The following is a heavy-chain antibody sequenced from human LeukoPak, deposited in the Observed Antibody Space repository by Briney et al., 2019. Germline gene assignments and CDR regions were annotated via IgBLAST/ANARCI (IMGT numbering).Heavy chain of an antibody. Sequence: GGSLRLSCAASGFSFSSYAMSWVRQGPGKGLEWVSAISGSGGSTYYADSVKGRFTISRDNSKNTLYLQMNSLRAEDTAVYYCAKALGPTEYYFDYWGQGTLVTVSS. V-gene: IGHV3-23*01. CDR1: GFSFSSYA. CDR2: ISGSGGST. CDR3: AKALGPTEYYFDY. J-gene: IGHJ4*02. D-gene: IGHD3-16*02.